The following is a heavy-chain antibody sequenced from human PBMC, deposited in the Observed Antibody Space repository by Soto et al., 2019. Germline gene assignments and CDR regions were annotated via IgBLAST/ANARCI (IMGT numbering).Heavy chain of an antibody. J-gene: IGHJ3*02. V-gene: IGHV1-18*04. Sequence: QVQLVQSGAEVKKPGASVKVSYKASGYTFTSYGISWVRQAPGQGLEWMGWISAYNGNTNYAQKLQGRVTMTTDTSTSTAYMELRSLRSDDTAVYYCARVWYYYDSSGYYKNDAFDIWGQGTMVTVSS. CDR3: ARVWYYYDSSGYYKNDAFDI. D-gene: IGHD3-22*01. CDR1: GYTFTSYG. CDR2: ISAYNGNT.